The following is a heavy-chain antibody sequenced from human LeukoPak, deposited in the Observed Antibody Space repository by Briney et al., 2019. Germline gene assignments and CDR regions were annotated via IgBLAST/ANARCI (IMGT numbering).Heavy chain of an antibody. D-gene: IGHD3-10*01. J-gene: IGHJ4*02. V-gene: IGHV4-39*02. Sequence: PSETLSLTCTVWGDSMSSSSYDWGWVRQPGGKGLGGIGRIYYSGRTYDNPARKSRITISVDTSKNHFSLKLSSVTAADTAVYYCARRGIKGTDYWGRGTLVTVSS. CDR1: GDSMSSSSYD. CDR3: ARRGIKGTDY. CDR2: IYYSGRT.